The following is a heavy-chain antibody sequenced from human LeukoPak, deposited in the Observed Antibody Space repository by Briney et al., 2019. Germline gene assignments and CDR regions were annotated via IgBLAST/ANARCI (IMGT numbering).Heavy chain of an antibody. CDR3: ARADEYCSSTSCYALEWFDP. CDR1: GYTFTSYG. D-gene: IGHD2-2*01. CDR2: ISAYNGNT. V-gene: IGHV1-18*04. J-gene: IGHJ5*02. Sequence: ASVKVSCKASGYTFTSYGISWVRQAPGQGLEWMGWISAYNGNTNYAQKLQGRVTMTTDTSTSTAYMELRSLRSDDTAVYYCARADEYCSSTSCYALEWFDPWGQGTLVTVSS.